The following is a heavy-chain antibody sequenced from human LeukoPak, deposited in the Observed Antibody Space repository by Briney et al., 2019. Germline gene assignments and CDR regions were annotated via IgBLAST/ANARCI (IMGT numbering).Heavy chain of an antibody. CDR2: ISWNSGSI. J-gene: IGHJ3*02. Sequence: GRSLRLSCAASGFTFDDYAMHWVRQAPGKGLEWVSGISWNSGSIGYADSVKGRFTISRDNAKNSLYLQMNSLRAEDTAVYYCADVYSGTYSRIWGQGTMVTVSS. CDR3: ADVYSGTYSRI. V-gene: IGHV3-9*01. D-gene: IGHD1-26*01. CDR1: GFTFDDYA.